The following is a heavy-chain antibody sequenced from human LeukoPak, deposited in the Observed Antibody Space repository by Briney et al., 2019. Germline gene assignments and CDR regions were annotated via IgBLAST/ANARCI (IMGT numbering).Heavy chain of an antibody. D-gene: IGHD3-16*01. Sequence: SETLSLTCTVSGGSISSSSYYWGWIRQPPGKGLEWIGSIYYSGSTYYNPSLKSRVTISVDTSKNQFSLKLSSVTAADTAVYYCARGRGLGYYYYYYMDVWGKGTTVTVSS. V-gene: IGHV4-39*07. CDR1: GGSISSSSYY. CDR3: ARGRGLGYYYYYYMDV. CDR2: IYYSGST. J-gene: IGHJ6*03.